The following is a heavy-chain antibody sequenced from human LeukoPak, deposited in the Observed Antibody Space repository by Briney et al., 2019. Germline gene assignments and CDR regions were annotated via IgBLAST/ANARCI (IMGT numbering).Heavy chain of an antibody. CDR3: AKKNIGFYYFFDY. J-gene: IGHJ4*02. CDR1: GFTFSTYG. Sequence: PTGGSLRLSCAASGFTFSTYGMHWVRQAPGKGLEWVAVISYDGSNEYYADSVKGRFTISRDNSKNTLYLQMNSLRAEDTAVYYCAKKNIGFYYFFDYWGQGTLVTVSS. CDR2: ISYDGSNE. V-gene: IGHV3-30*18. D-gene: IGHD2/OR15-2a*01.